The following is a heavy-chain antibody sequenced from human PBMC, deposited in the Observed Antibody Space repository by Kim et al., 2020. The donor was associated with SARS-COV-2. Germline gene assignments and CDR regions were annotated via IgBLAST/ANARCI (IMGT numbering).Heavy chain of an antibody. CDR3: ARVRGWFGELHVWVGEDY. V-gene: IGHV3-30*04. Sequence: GGSLRLSCAASGFTFSSYAMHWVRQAPGKGLEWVAVISYDGSNKYYADSVKGRFTISRDNSKNTLYLQMNSLRAEDTAVYYCARVRGWFGELHVWVGEDYWGQGTLVTVSS. CDR1: GFTFSSYA. D-gene: IGHD3-10*01. CDR2: ISYDGSNK. J-gene: IGHJ4*02.